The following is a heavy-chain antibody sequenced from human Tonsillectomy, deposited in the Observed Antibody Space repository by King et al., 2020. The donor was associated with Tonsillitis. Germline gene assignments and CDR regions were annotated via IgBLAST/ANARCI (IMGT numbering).Heavy chain of an antibody. CDR2: IKSKTNGGTT. Sequence: VQLVESGGGLVKPGGSLRLSCAASGFTFSNAWMNWVRQAPGKGLEWVGRIKSKTNGGTTDYAAPVKGRFTISRDDSKNTLYLQMNSLKTEDTAVYYCAGDTAMAVGAFDIWGQGTMVTVSS. V-gene: IGHV3-15*07. J-gene: IGHJ3*02. CDR3: AGDTAMAVGAFDI. D-gene: IGHD5-18*01. CDR1: GFTFSNAW.